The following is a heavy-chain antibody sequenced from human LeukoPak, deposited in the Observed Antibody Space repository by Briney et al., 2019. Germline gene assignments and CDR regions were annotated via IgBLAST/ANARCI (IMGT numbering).Heavy chain of an antibody. CDR2: LYTTGRT. D-gene: IGHD6-13*01. CDR3: ARDSYSSSWYVIWS. J-gene: IGHJ4*02. CDR1: KFTVSNTY. V-gene: IGHV3-66*03. Sequence: GGSLRLSCAASKFTVSNTYMSWVRQAPGKGLDWVSLLYTTGRTEYAGSVKGRFTISRDNSKNTMYLQMTSLRAEDTAVYYCARDSYSSSWYVIWSWGQGTLVTVSS.